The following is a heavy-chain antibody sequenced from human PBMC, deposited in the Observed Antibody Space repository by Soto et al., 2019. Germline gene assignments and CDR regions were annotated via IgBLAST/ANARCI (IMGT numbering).Heavy chain of an antibody. CDR2: FDPEDGET. Sequence: ASVKVSCKVSGYTLTELSMHWVQQAPGKGLEWMGGFDPEDGETIYAQKFQGRVTMTEDTSTDTAYMELSSLRSEDTAVYYCATAPYCSSTSCCTTVTTYFDYWGQGTLVTVSS. D-gene: IGHD2-2*02. J-gene: IGHJ4*02. CDR1: GYTLTELS. V-gene: IGHV1-24*01. CDR3: ATAPYCSSTSCCTTVTTYFDY.